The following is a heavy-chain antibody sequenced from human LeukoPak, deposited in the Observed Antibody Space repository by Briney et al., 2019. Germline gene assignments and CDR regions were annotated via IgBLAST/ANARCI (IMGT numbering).Heavy chain of an antibody. CDR1: GGSISSNKYY. V-gene: IGHV4-39*01. Sequence: PSETLSLTCTVSGGSISSNKYYWGWIRQPPGKGLEWIGSIYYSGSTYYNPSLKSRVTISVDTSKNQFSLKLSSVTAADTAVYYCATPYSGGYHGLDIWGQGTMDTVS. J-gene: IGHJ3*02. CDR2: IYYSGST. CDR3: ATPYSGGYHGLDI. D-gene: IGHD1-26*01.